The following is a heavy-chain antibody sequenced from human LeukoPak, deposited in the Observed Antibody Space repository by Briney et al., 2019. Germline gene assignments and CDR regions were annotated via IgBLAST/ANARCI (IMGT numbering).Heavy chain of an antibody. J-gene: IGHJ5*02. Sequence: SETLSLTCAVYGGSFSGYCWSWIRQPPGKGLEWIGEINHSGSTNYNPSLKSRVTISVDTSKNQFSLKLSSVTAADTAVYYCARGLKTYSSSWRKEGWFDPWGQGTLVTVSS. CDR2: INHSGST. V-gene: IGHV4-34*01. CDR3: ARGLKTYSSSWRKEGWFDP. D-gene: IGHD6-13*01. CDR1: GGSFSGYC.